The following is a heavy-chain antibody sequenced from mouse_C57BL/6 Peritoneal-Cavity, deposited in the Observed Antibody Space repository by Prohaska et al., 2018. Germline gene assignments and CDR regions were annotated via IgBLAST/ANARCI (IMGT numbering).Heavy chain of an antibody. Sequence: WVTQRPGKGPEWIGRCSPGDGDTNYNGKFKGNATLSADKSSSTTYMQLRGLATEDCAIYFCTYDYDDDYWGQGTTLTVSS. J-gene: IGHJ2*01. D-gene: IGHD2-4*01. CDR3: TYDYDDDY. CDR2: CSPGDGDT. V-gene: IGHV1-82*01.